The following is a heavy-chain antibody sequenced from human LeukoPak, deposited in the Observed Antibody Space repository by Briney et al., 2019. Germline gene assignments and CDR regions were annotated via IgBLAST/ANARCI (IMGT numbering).Heavy chain of an antibody. CDR1: GYTFTSYY. CDR2: INPSGGST. J-gene: IGHJ4*02. V-gene: IGHV1-46*03. D-gene: IGHD3-3*01. Sequence: ASVKVSCKASGYTFTSYYMHWVRQAPGQGLEWMGIINPSGGSTSYAQKFQGRVTMTRDTSTSTVYMELSSLRSGDTAVYYCARAGRRITIFGVVRYLGDYWGQGTLVTVSS. CDR3: ARAGRRITIFGVVRYLGDY.